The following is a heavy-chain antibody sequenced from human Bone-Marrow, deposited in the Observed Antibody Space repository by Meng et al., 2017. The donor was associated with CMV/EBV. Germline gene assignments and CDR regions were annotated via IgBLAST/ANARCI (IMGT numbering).Heavy chain of an antibody. CDR2: ISYDGSNK. V-gene: IGHV3-30*19. Sequence: GGSLRLSCAASGFTFSGYGMHWVRQAPGKGLEWVAVISYDGSNKYYADSVKGRFTISRNNSKNTLYLQMNRLRAEDTAVYYCARGGYSRSLLDYWGQGPRVTGFS. D-gene: IGHD6-13*01. CDR3: ARGGYSRSLLDY. CDR1: GFTFSGYG. J-gene: IGHJ4*02.